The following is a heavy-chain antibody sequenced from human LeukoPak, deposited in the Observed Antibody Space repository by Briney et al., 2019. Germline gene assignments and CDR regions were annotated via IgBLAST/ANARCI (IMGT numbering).Heavy chain of an antibody. CDR3: ARVPKQWLVRVWDY. J-gene: IGHJ4*02. Sequence: GGSLRLSCAASGFTFDDYGMSWVRQAPGKGLEWVAVISYDGSNKYYADSVKGRFTISRDNSKNTLYLQMNSLRAEDTAVYYCARVPKQWLVRVWDYWGQGTLVTVSS. CDR1: GFTFDDYG. CDR2: ISYDGSNK. D-gene: IGHD6-19*01. V-gene: IGHV3-30*03.